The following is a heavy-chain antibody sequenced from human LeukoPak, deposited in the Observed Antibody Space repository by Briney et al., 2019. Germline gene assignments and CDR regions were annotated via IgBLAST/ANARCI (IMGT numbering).Heavy chain of an antibody. Sequence: SETLSLTCTVSGGSISSSNYYWGWIRQPPGKELEWIGYIDYSGSTNYNPSLKSRLTISIDTSKNQFSLQLRSVTAADTAVYYCARGFTYGYVAFDIWGQGTMVTVSS. J-gene: IGHJ3*02. CDR3: ARGFTYGYVAFDI. V-gene: IGHV4-61*05. CDR1: GGSISSSNYY. CDR2: IDYSGST. D-gene: IGHD5-18*01.